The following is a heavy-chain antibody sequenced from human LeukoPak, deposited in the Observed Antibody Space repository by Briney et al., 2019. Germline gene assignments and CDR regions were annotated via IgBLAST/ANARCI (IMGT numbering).Heavy chain of an antibody. CDR3: AKAPHSELLLIDF. V-gene: IGHV3-30*18. Sequence: PGRSLRLSCVTSGFTFSSHGMHWVRQAPGKGLEWVAVISYDGSNKYYADSVKGRFTISRDNSKNTLYLQMNSLRAEDTAVYYCAKAPHSELLLIDFWGQGTLVTVSS. CDR2: ISYDGSNK. J-gene: IGHJ4*02. CDR1: GFTFSSHG. D-gene: IGHD1-7*01.